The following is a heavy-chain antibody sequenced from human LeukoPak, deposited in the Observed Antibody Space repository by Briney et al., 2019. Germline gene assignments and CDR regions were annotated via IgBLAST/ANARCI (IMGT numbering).Heavy chain of an antibody. Sequence: SVKVSCKASGGTFSSYAISWVRQAPGQGLEWMGGIIPIFGTANYAQKFQGRVTITADESTSTAYMELSSLRSEDTAVYYCASVSRDFWSGYYYYGMDVWGQGTTVTVSS. CDR2: IIPIFGTA. D-gene: IGHD3-3*01. CDR1: GGTFSSYA. V-gene: IGHV1-69*13. CDR3: ASVSRDFWSGYYYYGMDV. J-gene: IGHJ6*02.